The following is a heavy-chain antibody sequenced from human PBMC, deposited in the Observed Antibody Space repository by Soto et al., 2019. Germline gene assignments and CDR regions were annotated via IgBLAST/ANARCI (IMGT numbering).Heavy chain of an antibody. CDR3: ASGLNPFSDY. CDR2: IYYGGST. Sequence: SETLSLTCTVSGGSISGYYWSWIRQPPGKGLEWVGYIYYGGSTNYNPSLKSRVTISVDTSKNQFSLKLSSVTAADTAVYYCASGLNPFSDYWGQGTLVTVSS. CDR1: GGSISGYY. V-gene: IGHV4-59*01. J-gene: IGHJ4*02.